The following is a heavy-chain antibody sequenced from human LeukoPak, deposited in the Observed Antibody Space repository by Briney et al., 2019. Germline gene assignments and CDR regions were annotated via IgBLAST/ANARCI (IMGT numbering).Heavy chain of an antibody. J-gene: IGHJ4*02. V-gene: IGHV4-34*01. CDR3: AXLYDFWSGYSC. CDR1: GVSFSGYY. D-gene: IGHD3-3*01. Sequence: PSETLCLTCAVYGVSFSGYYWSWIRQPPGKGLEWIGEINNSGSTNYNAYLKSGGTISVDTCKNQFTLKMRSVTAAETAVYYCAXLYDFWSGYSCWVQGTLVTVSS. CDR2: INNSGST.